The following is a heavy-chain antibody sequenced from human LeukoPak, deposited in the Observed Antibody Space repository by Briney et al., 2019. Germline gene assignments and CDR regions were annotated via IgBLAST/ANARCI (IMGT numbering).Heavy chain of an antibody. CDR2: INSNSGVT. CDR3: ARDPGSNFFDY. V-gene: IGHV1-2*02. J-gene: IGHJ4*02. D-gene: IGHD5/OR15-5a*01. Sequence: GASVKVSCKASGYIFTSYYIHWVRQAPGHGLGWMGWINSNSGVTNYAQKFQGRVTMTSDMSTSTAYMELRRLKSDDTAVYYCARDPGSNFFDYWRQGTQTTVSS. CDR1: GYIFTSYY.